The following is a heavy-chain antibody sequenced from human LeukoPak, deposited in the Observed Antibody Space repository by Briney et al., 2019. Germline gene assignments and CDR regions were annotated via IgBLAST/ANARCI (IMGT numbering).Heavy chain of an antibody. Sequence: GESLKISCKGSGYSFTSYWIGWVRQKPGKGLEWMGLIYPGDSDARYSPSFRGQVTISVDKSISTAYLQWSSLKASDTAMYYCATFGWFFPSWFDPWGQGTLVTVSS. V-gene: IGHV5-51*01. CDR2: IYPGDSDA. D-gene: IGHD2-15*01. CDR3: ATFGWFFPSWFDP. CDR1: GYSFTSYW. J-gene: IGHJ5*02.